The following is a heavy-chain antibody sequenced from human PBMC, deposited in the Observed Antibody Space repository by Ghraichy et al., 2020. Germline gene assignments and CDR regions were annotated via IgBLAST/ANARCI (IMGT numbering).Heavy chain of an antibody. Sequence: SETLSLTCAVYGGSFSGYYWSWIRQPPGKGLEWIGEINYSGSTNYNPSLKSRVTISVDTSKNQFSLKLSSVTAADTAVYYCARGRAIVATILFGFGYWGQGTLVTVSS. V-gene: IGHV4-34*01. CDR3: ARGRAIVATILFGFGY. CDR2: INYSGST. J-gene: IGHJ4*02. CDR1: GGSFSGYY. D-gene: IGHD5-12*01.